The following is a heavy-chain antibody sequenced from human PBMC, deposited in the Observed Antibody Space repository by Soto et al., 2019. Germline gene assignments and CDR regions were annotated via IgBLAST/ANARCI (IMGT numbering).Heavy chain of an antibody. V-gene: IGHV3-53*01. CDR3: ATWHEREHAYDV. CDR1: GFTISGKKY. Sequence: DVQLVESGGGLIQPGESLRLSCGAFGFTISGKKYVAWVRQAPGKGLEWVSALYDLDGSFYADSVKGRFSTSSDSSKTPVYLPMNDLRPDDTAVYYCATWHEREHAYDVWGLGTTVTVSS. D-gene: IGHD1-1*01. J-gene: IGHJ3*01. CDR2: LYDLDGS.